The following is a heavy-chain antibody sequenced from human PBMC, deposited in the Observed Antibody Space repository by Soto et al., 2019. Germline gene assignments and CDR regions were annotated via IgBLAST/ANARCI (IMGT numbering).Heavy chain of an antibody. J-gene: IGHJ3*02. Sequence: ASVKVSCKASGYTFTSYDINWVRQATGQGLEWMGWMNPNSGNTGYAQKFQGRVTMTRDTSISTAYMELSSLRSEDTAVYYCARSRKGGSINAFDIWGRGTMVTVSS. CDR1: GYTFTSYD. V-gene: IGHV1-8*01. CDR3: ARSRKGGSINAFDI. CDR2: MNPNSGNT. D-gene: IGHD3-16*01.